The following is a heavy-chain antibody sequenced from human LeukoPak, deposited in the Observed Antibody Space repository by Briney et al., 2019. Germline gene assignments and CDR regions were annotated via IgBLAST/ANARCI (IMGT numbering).Heavy chain of an antibody. D-gene: IGHD6-19*01. CDR3: ASNSGIAVAGAFDI. V-gene: IGHV1-69*13. Sequence: SVKVSCKASGGTFSSYAISWVRQAPGQGLEWLGGIIPIFGTANYAQKFQGRVTITADESTSTAYMELSSLRSEDTAVYYCASNSGIAVAGAFDIWGQGTMVTVSS. J-gene: IGHJ3*02. CDR1: GGTFSSYA. CDR2: IIPIFGTA.